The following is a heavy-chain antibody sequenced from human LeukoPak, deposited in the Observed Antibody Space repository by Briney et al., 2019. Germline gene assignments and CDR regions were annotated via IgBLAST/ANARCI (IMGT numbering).Heavy chain of an antibody. Sequence: GGSLRLSCAASGFTFSTYWMTWVRQAPGKGLEWVANMKGDGSEIHYVDSVKGRFTISRDNAKNSLYLQMNSLRAEDTAVYYCARPAYTAAYDLWGQGTMVTVSS. D-gene: IGHD3-16*01. CDR3: ARPAYTAAYDL. CDR2: MKGDGSEI. J-gene: IGHJ3*01. CDR1: GFTFSTYW. V-gene: IGHV3-7*01.